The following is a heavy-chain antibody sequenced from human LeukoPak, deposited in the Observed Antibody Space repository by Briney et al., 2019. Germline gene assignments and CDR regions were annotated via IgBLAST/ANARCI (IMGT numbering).Heavy chain of an antibody. J-gene: IGHJ4*02. D-gene: IGHD6-19*01. V-gene: IGHV1-3*01. CDR3: SCYIAVAGTELELDY. CDR2: INAGNGNT. CDR1: GYTFTSYA. Sequence: GASVKVSCKASGYTFTSYAMHWVRQAPGQGLEWMGWINAGNGNTKYSQKFQGGVTITRDTSASTAYMELSSLRSEDTAVYYCSCYIAVAGTELELDYWGQGTLVTVSS.